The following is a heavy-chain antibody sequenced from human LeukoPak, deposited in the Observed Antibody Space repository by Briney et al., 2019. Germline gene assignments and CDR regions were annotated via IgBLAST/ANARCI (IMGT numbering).Heavy chain of an antibody. CDR2: ISAYNGNT. J-gene: IGHJ6*02. CDR3: ARDSTTVTSWAYYSYGMDV. D-gene: IGHD4-11*01. CDR1: GYTFTSYG. Sequence: AAVKVSCKGAGYTFTSYGISWGRQAPGQGLEGMGWISAYNGNTNNAQMLQGSVTMTTDTSTSTAYIELRSLRSHDTAVYYCARDSTTVTSWAYYSYGMDVWGQGTTVTVSS. V-gene: IGHV1-18*01.